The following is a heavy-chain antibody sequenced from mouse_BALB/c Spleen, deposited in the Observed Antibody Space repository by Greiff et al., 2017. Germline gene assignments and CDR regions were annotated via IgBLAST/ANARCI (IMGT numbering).Heavy chain of an antibody. CDR2: ISYDGSN. V-gene: IGHV3-6*02. Sequence: DVQLQESGPGLVKPSQSLSLTCSVTGYSITSGYYWNWIRQFPGNKLEWMGYISYDGSNNYNPSLKNRISITRDTSKNQFFLKLNSVTTEDTATYYCARGGYSYYFDYWGQGTTLTVSS. CDR1: GYSITSGYY. D-gene: IGHD2-3*01. CDR3: ARGGYSYYFDY. J-gene: IGHJ2*01.